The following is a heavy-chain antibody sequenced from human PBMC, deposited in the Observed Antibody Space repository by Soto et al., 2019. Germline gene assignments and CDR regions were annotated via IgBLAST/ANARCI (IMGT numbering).Heavy chain of an antibody. D-gene: IGHD1-26*01. J-gene: IGHJ6*02. CDR3: AKDGGRFSGHYVGGPKLSYYYPLDV. CDR1: GFTFSDYG. V-gene: IGHV3-30*18. CDR2: ISYDASSE. Sequence: QVQLVESGGGVVQPGGSLRLSCAASGFTFSDYGMNWVRQAPGEGLEWVAVISYDASSEYYEDSVKGRLTITRDNSKNTLFLQMDSLRTEDTAVYYCAKDGGRFSGHYVGGPKLSYYYPLDVWGQGTTVTVSS.